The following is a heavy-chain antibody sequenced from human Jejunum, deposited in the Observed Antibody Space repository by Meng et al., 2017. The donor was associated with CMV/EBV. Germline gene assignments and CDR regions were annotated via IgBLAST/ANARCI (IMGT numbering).Heavy chain of an antibody. J-gene: IGHJ4*02. CDR1: GYTFTGYY. CDR3: ASYYDTSGYYSYFDF. D-gene: IGHD3-22*01. V-gene: IGHV1-2*02. Sequence: SGYTFTGYYLPWVRQAPGQGLEWMGWIKPDSGGTKYAQKFQGRVTMSSDTSISTAYMELSMLRSDDTAVYYCASYYDTSGYYSYFDFWGQGTLVTVSS. CDR2: IKPDSGGT.